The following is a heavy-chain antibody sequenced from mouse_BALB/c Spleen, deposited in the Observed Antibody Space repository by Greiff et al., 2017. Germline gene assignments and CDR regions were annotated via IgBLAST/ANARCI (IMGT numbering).Heavy chain of an antibody. CDR1: GYTFTSYW. V-gene: IGHV1-87*01. CDR3: ARRPGAYAMDY. CDR2: IYPGDGDT. J-gene: IGHJ4*01. Sequence: QVQLQQSGAELARPGASVKLSCKASGYTFTSYWMQWVKQRPGQGLEWIGAIYPGDGDTRYTQKFKGKATLTADKSSSTAYMQLSSLASEDSAVYYCARRPGAYAMDYWGQGTSVTVSS.